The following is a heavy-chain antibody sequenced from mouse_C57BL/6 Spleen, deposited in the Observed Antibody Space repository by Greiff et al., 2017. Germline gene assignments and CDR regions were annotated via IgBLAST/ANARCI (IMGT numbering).Heavy chain of an antibody. CDR2: ISSGGSYT. CDR1: GFTFSSYG. J-gene: IGHJ1*03. V-gene: IGHV5-6*01. Sequence: EVQGVESGGDLVKPGGSLQLSCAASGFTFSSYGMSWVRQTPDKRLEWVATISSGGSYTYYPDSVKGRFTISRDNAKNTLYLQMSSLKSEDTAMYYCARLPLYYGSSYGYFDVWGTGTTVTVSS. D-gene: IGHD1-1*01. CDR3: ARLPLYYGSSYGYFDV.